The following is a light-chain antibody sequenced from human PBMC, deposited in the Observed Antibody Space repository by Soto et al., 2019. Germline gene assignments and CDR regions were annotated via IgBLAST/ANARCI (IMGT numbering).Light chain of an antibody. Sequence: QSALTQPPSASGSPGQSVTISCTGPSRDVGGYNYVSWYQQHPGKPPKLMIYKVTQRPSEVPDRFSGSKSGNTASLTVSGLQAEDEADYYCSSYAGSNKIFGGGTKLTVL. CDR2: KVT. J-gene: IGLJ2*01. CDR1: SRDVGGYNY. V-gene: IGLV2-8*01. CDR3: SSYAGSNKI.